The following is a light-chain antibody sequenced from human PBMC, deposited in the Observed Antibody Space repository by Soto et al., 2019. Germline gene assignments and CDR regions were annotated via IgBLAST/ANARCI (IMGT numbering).Light chain of an antibody. Sequence: IQMTQSPSFLSASVGDRVTVTCRSSQDIGSDLSWYQQKPGKAPTLLIYAASNLQSGVPSRFRGSRSGTEFTLTVSSLQPEDFATYYCLQDHDDSWTFGQGTK. CDR1: QDIGSD. V-gene: IGKV1-6*01. J-gene: IGKJ1*01. CDR2: AAS. CDR3: LQDHDDSWT.